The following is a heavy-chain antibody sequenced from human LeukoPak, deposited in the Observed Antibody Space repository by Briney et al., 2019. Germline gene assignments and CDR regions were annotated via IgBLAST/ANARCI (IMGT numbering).Heavy chain of an antibody. CDR3: ASFPGGWGSLGAFDI. J-gene: IGHJ3*02. V-gene: IGHV4-34*01. CDR2: INHSRNT. Sequence: SETLSLPCALYSEPFSRYYWSCIRHPPEKGLEWIREINHSRNTNYNPSLKSRVTISVDTSRNQLSLKLSSVTAADTAVYYCASFPGGWGSLGAFDIWGQGTIVTVSS. D-gene: IGHD3-16*01. CDR1: SEPFSRYY.